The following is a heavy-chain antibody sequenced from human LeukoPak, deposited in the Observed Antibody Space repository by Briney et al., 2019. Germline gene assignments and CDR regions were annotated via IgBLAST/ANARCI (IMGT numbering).Heavy chain of an antibody. CDR3: ARDSSHSNYQHYYYYYGMDV. Sequence: GASVKVSCKASGYTFTGYYMHWVRQAPGQGLEWMGWINPNSGGTNYAQKFQGRVTMTRDTSISTAYMELSRLRSDDTAVYYCARDSSHSNYQHYYYYYGMDVWGQGTTVTVSS. CDR2: INPNSGGT. CDR1: GYTFTGYY. J-gene: IGHJ6*02. V-gene: IGHV1-2*02. D-gene: IGHD4-4*01.